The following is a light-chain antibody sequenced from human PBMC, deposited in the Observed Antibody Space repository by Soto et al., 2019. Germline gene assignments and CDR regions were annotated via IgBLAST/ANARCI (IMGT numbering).Light chain of an antibody. J-gene: IGKJ5*01. V-gene: IGKV1-8*01. Sequence: AIRMTQSPSSLSASTGDRVTITCRASQGISSHLAWYQQKPGKAPKLLIYAASTLQSGVPSRFSGSGSGTDFTLTISCLQSEDFATYYCQQYYSYPPVTSGQGTRLEIK. CDR1: QGISSH. CDR2: AAS. CDR3: QQYYSYPPVT.